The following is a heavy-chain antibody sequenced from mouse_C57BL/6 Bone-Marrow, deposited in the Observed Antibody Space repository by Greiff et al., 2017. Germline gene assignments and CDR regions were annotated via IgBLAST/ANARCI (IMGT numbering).Heavy chain of an antibody. CDR3: TRDLCYAMDY. Sequence: EVKLQESGEGLVKPGGSLKLSCAASGFTFSDYAMSWVRQTPEKRLEWVAYISSGGDYIYYADTVKGRFTISRDNARNTLYLQMSSLKSEDTAMYYCTRDLCYAMDYWGQGTSVTVSS. V-gene: IGHV5-9-1*02. J-gene: IGHJ4*01. CDR1: GFTFSDYA. CDR2: ISSGGDYI. D-gene: IGHD6-2*01.